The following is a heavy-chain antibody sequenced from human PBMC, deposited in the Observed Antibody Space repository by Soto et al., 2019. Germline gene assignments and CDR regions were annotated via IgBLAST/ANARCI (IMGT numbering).Heavy chain of an antibody. D-gene: IGHD3-9*01. CDR1: GYTFTSYG. J-gene: IGHJ6*02. Sequence: AAVKVSCKASGYTFTSYGISWPRQTHGQGLEWMGWSSAYNGNRNYAQKLHGRVTLTTHTSTSTAYMELRSLRSDDTAVYYCARDPSNYDFLTGYYNWYYYYGMDVWGQGTTVTVSS. CDR3: ARDPSNYDFLTGYYNWYYYYGMDV. V-gene: IGHV1-18*01. CDR2: SSAYNGNR.